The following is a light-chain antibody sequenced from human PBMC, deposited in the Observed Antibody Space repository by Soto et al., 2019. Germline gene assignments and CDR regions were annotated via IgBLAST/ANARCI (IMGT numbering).Light chain of an antibody. Sequence: QSVLTQPPSVPAAPGQKVTISCSGSSSNIGNNYVSWYQQLPGTAPKLLIYDNNKRPSGIPDRFSGSKSGTSATLGITGLQTGDEADYYCGTWDSSLSADVFGGGTQLTVL. CDR3: GTWDSSLSADV. J-gene: IGLJ7*01. V-gene: IGLV1-51*01. CDR2: DNN. CDR1: SSNIGNNY.